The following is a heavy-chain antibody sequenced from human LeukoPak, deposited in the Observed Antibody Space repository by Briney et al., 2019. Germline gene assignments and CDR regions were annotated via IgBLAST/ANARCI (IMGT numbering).Heavy chain of an antibody. D-gene: IGHD2/OR15-2a*01. CDR1: GGSISSGGYY. CDR2: IYHSGST. J-gene: IGHJ3*02. Sequence: SQTPSLTCTVSGGSISSGGYYWSWIRQPPGKGLEWIGYIYHSGSTNYNPSLKSRVTISVDKSKNQFSLKLSSVTAADTAVYYCARRGIVPRAFDIWGQGTMVTVSS. CDR3: ARRGIVPRAFDI. V-gene: IGHV4-30-2*01.